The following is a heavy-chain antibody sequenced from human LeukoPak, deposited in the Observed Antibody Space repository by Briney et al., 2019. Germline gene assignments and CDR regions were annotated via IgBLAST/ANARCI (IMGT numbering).Heavy chain of an antibody. Sequence: PGGSLRLSCAASEFSVGSNYMTWVRQAPGKGLEWVSLIYSGGSTYYADSVKGRFTISRDNSKNTLYLQMNSLRAEDTAVYYCARGPLFGEFKGFDPWGQGTLVTVSS. D-gene: IGHD3-10*01. CDR3: ARGPLFGEFKGFDP. CDR1: EFSVGSNY. J-gene: IGHJ5*01. V-gene: IGHV3-66*01. CDR2: IYSGGST.